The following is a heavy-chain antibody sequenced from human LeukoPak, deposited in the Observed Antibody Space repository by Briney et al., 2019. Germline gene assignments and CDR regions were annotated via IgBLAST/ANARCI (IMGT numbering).Heavy chain of an antibody. CDR1: GLPVSSNY. Sequence: PGGSLRLSFAASGLPVSSNYMTWVRPAPGKGLEWVSVLYSGGSTYYADSVKGRFTISRDNSKNTLYLQMNSLRAEDTAVYYCTRAPRMVHFDYWGQGTLVTVSS. CDR3: TRAPRMVHFDY. D-gene: IGHD6-13*01. V-gene: IGHV3-53*01. J-gene: IGHJ4*02. CDR2: LYSGGST.